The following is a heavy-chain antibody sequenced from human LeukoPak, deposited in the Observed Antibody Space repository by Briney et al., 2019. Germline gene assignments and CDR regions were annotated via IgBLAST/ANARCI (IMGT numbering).Heavy chain of an antibody. Sequence: PGGSLRLSCAASGFTFSSYGMHWVRQAPGKGLEWVAVIWYGGSDKYYADSVKGRFTISRDNSKNTLYVQMNSLRAEDTALYYCAKAGIGKTYFDYWGQGTLVTVSS. D-gene: IGHD2-21*01. V-gene: IGHV3-33*06. CDR3: AKAGIGKTYFDY. J-gene: IGHJ4*02. CDR2: IWYGGSDK. CDR1: GFTFSSYG.